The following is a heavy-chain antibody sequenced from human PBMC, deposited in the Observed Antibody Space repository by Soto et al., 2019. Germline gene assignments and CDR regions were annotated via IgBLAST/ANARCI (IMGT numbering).Heavy chain of an antibody. CDR1: GFTFSSYG. CDR3: ARGRDSSGWYSRYYFDY. J-gene: IGHJ4*02. CDR2: IWYDGSNK. Sequence: GSLRLSCAASGFTFSSYGMHWVRQAPGKGLEWVAVIWYDGSNKYYADSVKGRFTISRDNSKNTLYLQMNSLRAEDTAVYYCARGRDSSGWYSRYYFDYWGQGTLVTVSS. D-gene: IGHD6-19*01. V-gene: IGHV3-33*01.